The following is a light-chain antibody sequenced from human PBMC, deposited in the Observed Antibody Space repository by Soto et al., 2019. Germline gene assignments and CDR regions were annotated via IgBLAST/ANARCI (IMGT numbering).Light chain of an antibody. CDR1: SSNIGAGYD. V-gene: IGLV1-40*01. Sequence: QSVLTQPPSVSGAPGQRVTISCTGSSSNIGAGYDVHWYQQLPGTAPKLLIYGNSNRPSGVPDRFSGSKSGTSASLAITGLLAQDGAGYYFKSYDSSLSGYVFGTGTKLTVL. CDR3: KSYDSSLSGYV. CDR2: GNS. J-gene: IGLJ1*01.